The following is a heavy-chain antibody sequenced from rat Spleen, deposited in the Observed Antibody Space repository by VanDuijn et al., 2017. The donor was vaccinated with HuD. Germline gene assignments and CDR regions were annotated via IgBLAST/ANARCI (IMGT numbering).Heavy chain of an antibody. J-gene: IGHJ3*01. Sequence: EVQLVDSGGGLVQPGRSLKLPCAASGFTFNNYDMAWVRQAPTKGLDWVASISTGGGNTYYRDSVKGRFTISRDSAKRTLYLQMDSLRSEDTATYYCARHGVYNNYGWFAYWGQGTLVTVSS. CDR1: GFTFNNYD. D-gene: IGHD1-10*01. V-gene: IGHV5-25*01. CDR2: ISTGGGNT. CDR3: ARHGVYNNYGWFAY.